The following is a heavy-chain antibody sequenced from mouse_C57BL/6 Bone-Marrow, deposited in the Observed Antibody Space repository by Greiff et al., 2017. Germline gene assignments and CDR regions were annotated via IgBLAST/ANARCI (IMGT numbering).Heavy chain of an antibody. CDR1: GFTFSSYG. CDR3: ARRAYYDYDEAMDY. J-gene: IGHJ4*01. CDR2: ISSGGSYP. Sequence: EVNVVESGGDLVKPGGSLKLSCAASGFTFSSYGMSWVRQPPDKRLEWVATISSGGSYPYYPDSVKGRFTISRDNAKNTLYLQMSSLKSEDTAMYYCARRAYYDYDEAMDYWGQGTSVTVSS. V-gene: IGHV5-6*02. D-gene: IGHD2-4*01.